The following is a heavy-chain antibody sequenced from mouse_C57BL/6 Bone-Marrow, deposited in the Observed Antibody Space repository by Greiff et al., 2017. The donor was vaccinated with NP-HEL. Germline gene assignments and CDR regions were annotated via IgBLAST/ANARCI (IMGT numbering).Heavy chain of an antibody. CDR3: ARFSNFFFDY. Sequence: VHVKQSGPELVKPGASVKISCKASGYSFTDYNMNWVKQSHGKSLEWIGVINPNYGTTSYNQKFKGKATLTVDQSSSTAYMQLNSLTSEDSAVYYCARFSNFFFDYWGQGTTLTVSS. CDR1: GYSFTDYN. J-gene: IGHJ2*01. CDR2: INPNYGTT. D-gene: IGHD2-5*01. V-gene: IGHV1-39*01.